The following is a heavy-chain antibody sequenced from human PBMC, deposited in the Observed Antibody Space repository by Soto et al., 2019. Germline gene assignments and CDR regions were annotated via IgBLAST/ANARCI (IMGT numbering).Heavy chain of an antibody. D-gene: IGHD2-2*01. CDR1: GGTFSSYA. CDR3: ARESEDIVVVPAVWYYGMDV. Sequence: AASVKVSCKASGGTFSSYAISWVRQAPGQGLEWMGGIIPIFGTANYAQKFQGRVTITADESTSTAYMELSSLRSEDTAVYYCARESEDIVVVPAVWYYGMDVWGQGTTVTVSS. J-gene: IGHJ6*02. CDR2: IIPIFGTA. V-gene: IGHV1-69*13.